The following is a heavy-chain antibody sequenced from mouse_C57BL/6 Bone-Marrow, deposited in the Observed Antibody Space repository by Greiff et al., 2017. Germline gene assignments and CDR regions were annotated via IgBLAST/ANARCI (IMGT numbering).Heavy chain of an antibody. Sequence: VQLQQPGTELVKPGASVKLSCKASGYTFTSYWMHWVKQRPGPGLEWIGNINPSNGGTNYNEKFKSKATLTVDKSSSTADMQLSSLTYEDSAVYYCARYYYSNGYCDYWGQGTTLTVSS. CDR2: INPSNGGT. D-gene: IGHD2-5*01. J-gene: IGHJ2*01. CDR1: GYTFTSYW. V-gene: IGHV1-53*01. CDR3: ARYYYSNGYCDY.